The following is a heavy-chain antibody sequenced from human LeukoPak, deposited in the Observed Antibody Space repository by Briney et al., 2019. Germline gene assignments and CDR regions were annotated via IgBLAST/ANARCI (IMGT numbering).Heavy chain of an antibody. V-gene: IGHV1-8*01. D-gene: IGHD1-14*01. J-gene: IGHJ4*02. CDR2: MNPNSGNT. CDR1: GYTFTSYD. Sequence: ASVKVSCKASGYTFTSYDINWVRQATGQGLEWLGWMNPNSGNTIYAQKFQGRVTMTEDTSTDTAYMELSSLRSEDTAVYYCATQSGWGQGTLVTVSS. CDR3: ATQSG.